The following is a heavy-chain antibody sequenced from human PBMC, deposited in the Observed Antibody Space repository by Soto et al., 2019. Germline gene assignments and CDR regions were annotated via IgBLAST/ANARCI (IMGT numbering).Heavy chain of an antibody. CDR3: AEAARTGSSLN. V-gene: IGHV4-34*01. CDR2: INHSGST. D-gene: IGHD6-6*01. J-gene: IGHJ4*02. Sequence: SETLSLTCAVYGGSFSGYYWSWIRQPPGKGLEWIGEINHSGSTNYNPSLKSRVTISVDTSKNQFSLKLSSVTAADTAVYYCAEAARTGSSLNWGQGTLVTVSS. CDR1: GGSFSGYY.